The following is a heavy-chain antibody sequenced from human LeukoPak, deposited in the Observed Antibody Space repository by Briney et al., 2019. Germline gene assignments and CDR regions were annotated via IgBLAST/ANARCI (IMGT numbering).Heavy chain of an antibody. V-gene: IGHV3-21*01. J-gene: IGHJ4*02. CDR2: ISSSSSYI. Sequence: GGSLRLSCAASGFTFSGYWMNWVRQAPGKGLEWVSSISSSSSYIYYADSVKGRFTISRDNAKNSLYLQMNSLRAEDTAVYYCARVPFFGSGGYDYWGQGTLVTVSS. CDR3: ARVPFFGSGGYDY. CDR1: GFTFSGYW. D-gene: IGHD2-15*01.